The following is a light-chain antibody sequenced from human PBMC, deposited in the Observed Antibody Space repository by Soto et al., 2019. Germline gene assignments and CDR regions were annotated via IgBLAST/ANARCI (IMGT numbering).Light chain of an antibody. V-gene: IGKV3D-15*01. CDR3: QQYNDFQWT. CDR1: QSVSSN. J-gene: IGKJ1*01. Sequence: EIVMTQSPATLSVSPGERATLSCRASQSVSSNLVWYQQKPGQTPRLLIYGASIRATGTPARFSGSGSGTEFSLTISSLQSEDFAVYYCQQYNDFQWTFGQGTKVEIK. CDR2: GAS.